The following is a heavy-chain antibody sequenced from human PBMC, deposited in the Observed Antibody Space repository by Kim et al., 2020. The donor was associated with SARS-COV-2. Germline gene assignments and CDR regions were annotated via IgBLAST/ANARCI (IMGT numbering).Heavy chain of an antibody. CDR3: ARRQLWEYGMDV. Sequence: TYAQKFQGRVTITADESTSTAYMELSSLRSEDTAVYYCARRQLWEYGMDVWGQGTTVTVSS. J-gene: IGHJ6*02. V-gene: IGHV1-69*01. D-gene: IGHD5-18*01.